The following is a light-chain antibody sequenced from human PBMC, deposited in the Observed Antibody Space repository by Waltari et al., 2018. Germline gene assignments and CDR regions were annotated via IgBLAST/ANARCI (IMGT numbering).Light chain of an antibody. V-gene: IGLV3-19*01. CDR3: NSRDSSGNHVV. CDR2: GKN. J-gene: IGLJ2*01. CDR1: SLRSYY. Sequence: SSELTQDPAVSVALGQTVRITCQGDSLRSYYASWYQQKPGQAPVLVIYGKNNRPPGIPDRFSGSTSGNTASLTITGAQAEDEADYYCNSRDSSGNHVVFGGGTQVTVL.